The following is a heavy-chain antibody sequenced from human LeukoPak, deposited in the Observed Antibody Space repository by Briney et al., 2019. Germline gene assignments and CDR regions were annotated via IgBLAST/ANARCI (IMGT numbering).Heavy chain of an antibody. J-gene: IGHJ4*02. D-gene: IGHD5-18*01. V-gene: IGHV4-31*03. CDR3: ARRGPRGYGYGWLQPFDY. CDR2: IYYSGST. CDR1: GGSISSGGYY. Sequence: PSQTLSLTCTVSGGSISSGGYYWSWIRQHPGKGLEWIGYIYYSGSTYYNPSLKSRVTISVDTSKNQFSLKLSSVTAADTAVYYCARRGPRGYGYGWLQPFDYWGQGTLVTVSS.